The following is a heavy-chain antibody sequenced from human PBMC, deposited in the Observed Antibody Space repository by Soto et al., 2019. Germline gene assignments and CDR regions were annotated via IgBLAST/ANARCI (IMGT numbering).Heavy chain of an antibody. CDR1: GYTFTGYY. Sequence: ASVKVSCKASGYTFTGYYMHWVRQAPGQGLEWMGWINPNSGGTNYAQKFQGRVTMTRDTSISTAYMELSRLRSEDTAVYYCARVLGYSYVDYYGMDVWGQGTTVTVSS. D-gene: IGHD5-18*01. J-gene: IGHJ6*02. CDR2: INPNSGGT. CDR3: ARVLGYSYVDYYGMDV. V-gene: IGHV1-2*02.